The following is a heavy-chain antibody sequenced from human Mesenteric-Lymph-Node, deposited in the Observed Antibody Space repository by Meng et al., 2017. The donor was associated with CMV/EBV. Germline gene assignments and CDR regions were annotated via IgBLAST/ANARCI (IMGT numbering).Heavy chain of an antibody. Sequence: GGSLRLSCAASGFTFSSYAMHWVRQAPGKGLEWVAVISYDGSNKYYADSVKGRFTISRDNSKNSLYLQMDSLRAEDTAVYYCARDRRGPAAGPYSGMDVWGQGTTVTVSS. CDR2: ISYDGSNK. J-gene: IGHJ6*02. D-gene: IGHD6-13*01. CDR3: ARDRRGPAAGPYSGMDV. V-gene: IGHV3-30*04. CDR1: GFTFSSYA.